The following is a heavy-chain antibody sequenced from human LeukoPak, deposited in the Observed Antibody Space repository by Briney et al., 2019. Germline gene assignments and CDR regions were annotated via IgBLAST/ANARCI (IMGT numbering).Heavy chain of an antibody. D-gene: IGHD3-3*02. CDR2: TFYRSKWYY. CDR1: GDSVSSNGAA. Sequence: SQTLTLTCAISGDSVSSNGAAWNWIRQSPSRGLEWLGRTFYRSKWYYDYAVSVKSRIIISPDTSKNQFSLQLSSVTPEDTAVYYCARAFRSISGLRKYDYWGQGILVTVSS. V-gene: IGHV6-1*01. CDR3: ARAFRSISGLRKYDY. J-gene: IGHJ4*02.